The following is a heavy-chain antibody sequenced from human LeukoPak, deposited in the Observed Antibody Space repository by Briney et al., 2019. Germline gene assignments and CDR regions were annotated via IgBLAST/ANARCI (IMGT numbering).Heavy chain of an antibody. J-gene: IGHJ4*02. CDR3: ARNVPVTTLGY. CDR2: IYSGGST. D-gene: IGHD4-17*01. CDR1: GVTVSNNY. V-gene: IGHV3-66*01. Sequence: PGGSLRLSCAASGVTVSNNYMSWVRQAAGKAREWVSVIYSGGSTYYADSVKGRFTISRDKSKNTVYLQMNSLRAEDTAVYYCARNVPVTTLGYWGQGTLVTVSS.